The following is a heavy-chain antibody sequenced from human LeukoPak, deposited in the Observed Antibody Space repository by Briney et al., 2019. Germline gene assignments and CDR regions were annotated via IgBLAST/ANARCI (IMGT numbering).Heavy chain of an antibody. CDR3: ARDRLLDSTHDY. CDR2: IRYDGSNK. V-gene: IGHV3-30*02. D-gene: IGHD5-12*01. CDR1: GFTFSSYG. Sequence: PGGSLRLSCAASGFTFSSYGMHWVRQAPGKGLEWVAFIRYDGSNKYYADSVKGRFTISRDNSKNTLYLQMNSLRAEDTAVYYCARDRLLDSTHDYWGQGTLVTVSS. J-gene: IGHJ4*02.